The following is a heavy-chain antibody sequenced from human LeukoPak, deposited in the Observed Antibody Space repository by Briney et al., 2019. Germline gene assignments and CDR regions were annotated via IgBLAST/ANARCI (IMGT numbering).Heavy chain of an antibody. Sequence: PGGSLRLSCAASGFTFSSYGMHWVRQAQGKGLERVAVISYDGSNKYYADSVKGRFTISRDNSKNTLYLQMNSLRAEDTAVYYCAKEGGSGSYYNPLDYWGQGTLVTVSS. D-gene: IGHD3-10*01. V-gene: IGHV3-30*18. CDR3: AKEGGSGSYYNPLDY. CDR2: ISYDGSNK. CDR1: GFTFSSYG. J-gene: IGHJ4*02.